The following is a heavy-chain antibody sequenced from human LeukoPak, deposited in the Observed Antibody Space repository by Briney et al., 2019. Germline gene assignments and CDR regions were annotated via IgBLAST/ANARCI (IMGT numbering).Heavy chain of an antibody. CDR2: FYVSGST. CDR1: GGSISSGGYF. Sequence: SETLSLTCTVSGGSISSGGYFWSWIRQPAGKGLEWIGRFYVSGSTNYNPSLQSRVTISVDTSKNQFSLKLTSVTAADTAVYYCAVGNCPTTSCYPGVAFDIWGQGTMVTVSS. CDR3: AVGNCPTTSCYPGVAFDI. J-gene: IGHJ3*02. D-gene: IGHD2-2*01. V-gene: IGHV4-61*02.